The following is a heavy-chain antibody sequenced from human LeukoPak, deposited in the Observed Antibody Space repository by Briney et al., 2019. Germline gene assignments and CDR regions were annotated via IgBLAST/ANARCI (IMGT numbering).Heavy chain of an antibody. CDR1: GFIVSSSY. J-gene: IGHJ4*02. Sequence: GGSLRLSCAASGFIVSSSYMSWVRQTPGKGLEWVSTFERGGHTAYADSVKGRFTISRDVSENTIYLQMNSLRVEDTAVYYCAKGDTDCTCPGYWGQGTQVTVSS. CDR2: FERGGHT. V-gene: IGHV3-53*01. D-gene: IGHD2-21*02. CDR3: AKGDTDCTCPGY.